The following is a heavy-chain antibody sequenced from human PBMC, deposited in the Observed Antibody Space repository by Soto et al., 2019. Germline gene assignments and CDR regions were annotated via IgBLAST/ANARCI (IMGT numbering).Heavy chain of an antibody. J-gene: IGHJ5*02. V-gene: IGHV4-31*03. CDR1: GGSISSGGYY. Sequence: SETLSLTCTVSGGSISSGGYYWSWIRQHPGKGLEWIGYIYYSGSTYYNPSLKSRVTISVDTSKNQFSLKLSPVTAADTAVYYCARGRRPEYSSSSGLFDPWGQGTLVTV. D-gene: IGHD6-6*01. CDR3: ARGRRPEYSSSSGLFDP. CDR2: IYYSGST.